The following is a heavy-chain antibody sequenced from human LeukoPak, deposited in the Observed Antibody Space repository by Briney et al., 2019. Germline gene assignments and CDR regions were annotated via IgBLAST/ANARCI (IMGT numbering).Heavy chain of an antibody. Sequence: GGSLRLSCAASGFTFNTAWMTWVRQAPGKGLEWVSVIYSGGSTYYADSVKGRFTISRDNSKNTLYLQMNSLRAEDTAVYYCARGSAGDTAMAPTMVRGSQPYYFDYWGQGTLVTVSS. V-gene: IGHV3-53*01. CDR1: GFTFNTAW. D-gene: IGHD3-10*01. CDR2: IYSGGST. CDR3: ARGSAGDTAMAPTMVRGSQPYYFDY. J-gene: IGHJ4*02.